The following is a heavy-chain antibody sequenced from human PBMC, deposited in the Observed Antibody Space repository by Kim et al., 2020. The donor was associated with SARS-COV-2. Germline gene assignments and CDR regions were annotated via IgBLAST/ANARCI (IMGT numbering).Heavy chain of an antibody. J-gene: IGHJ3*01. CDR3: ARRSGSHPRGDDAFDF. CDR2: ISTYNGNT. CDR1: GYTFSRYG. Sequence: ASVKVSCKASGYTFSRYGVSWVRQAPGQGLEWMAWISTYNGNTNFAQKFQGRVTMTTDTSTSTAYMELRNLKSDDTAVYYCARRSGSHPRGDDAFDFWGQGTMVTVSS. V-gene: IGHV1-18*01. D-gene: IGHD1-26*01.